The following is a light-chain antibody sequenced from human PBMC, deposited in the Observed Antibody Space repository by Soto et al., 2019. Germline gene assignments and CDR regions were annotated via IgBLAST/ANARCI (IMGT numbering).Light chain of an antibody. CDR1: SSDVGGYNY. V-gene: IGLV2-14*01. CDR3: SSYTTSSTLLYV. Sequence: QSALTQPASVSGSPGQSITISCTGTSSDVGGYNYVSWYQQHPGKAPKLMICAVSNRPSGVSTRFSGSKSGNTASLTISGLQAEDEADYHCSSYTTSSTLLYVFGTGTKLTVL. J-gene: IGLJ1*01. CDR2: AVS.